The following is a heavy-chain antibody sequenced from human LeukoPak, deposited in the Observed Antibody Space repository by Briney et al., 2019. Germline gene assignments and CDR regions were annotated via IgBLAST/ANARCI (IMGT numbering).Heavy chain of an antibody. V-gene: IGHV5-51*01. CDR1: GYSFTSYC. CDR3: ARPGYSSHQAEY. D-gene: IGHD5-12*01. CDR2: IHPGDSDI. Sequence: GESLKISCKGSGYSFTSYCIGWVRQMPGKGLEWMGIIHPGDSDIRYSPSFQGQVTISADKSISTAYLQWSSLKASDTAVYYCARPGYSSHQAEYWGQGTLVTVSS. J-gene: IGHJ4*02.